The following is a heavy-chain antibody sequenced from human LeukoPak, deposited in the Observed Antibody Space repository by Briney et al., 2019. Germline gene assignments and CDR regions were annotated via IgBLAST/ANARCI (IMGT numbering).Heavy chain of an antibody. Sequence: SETLSLTCTVSGGSISSGDYYWSWIRQPPGKGLEWIGYIYYSGSTYYNPSLKSRVTISVDTSKNQFSLKLSSVTAADTAVYYCARYYGSGSAGEYYFDYWGQGTLVTVSS. V-gene: IGHV4-30-4*08. CDR2: IYYSGST. J-gene: IGHJ4*02. CDR3: ARYYGSGSAGEYYFDY. D-gene: IGHD3-10*01. CDR1: GGSISSGDYY.